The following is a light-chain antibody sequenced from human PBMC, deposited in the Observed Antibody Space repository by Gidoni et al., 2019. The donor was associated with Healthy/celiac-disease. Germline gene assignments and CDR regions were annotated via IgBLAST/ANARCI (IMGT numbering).Light chain of an antibody. J-gene: IGKJ3*01. CDR1: QDISNY. CDR2: DAS. CDR3: QQYDNLPSST. V-gene: IGKV1-33*01. Sequence: DIQMTQSPSSLSASVGDRVTITCQASQDISNYFNWYQQKPGKAPKLLIYDASNLETGVPPRFSGSGSGTDFTFTISSLQPEDIATYYCQQYDNLPSSTFXSXTKVDIK.